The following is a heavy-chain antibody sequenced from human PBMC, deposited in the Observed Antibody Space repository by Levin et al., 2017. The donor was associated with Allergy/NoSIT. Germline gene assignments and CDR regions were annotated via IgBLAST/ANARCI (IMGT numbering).Heavy chain of an antibody. CDR3: AKDYLLPRGYYGSGEAGWFDP. CDR2: ISYDGSNK. D-gene: IGHD3-10*01. Sequence: GGSLRLSCAASGFTFSSYGMHWVRQAPGKGLEWVAVISYDGSNKYYADSVKGRFTISRDNSKNTLYLQMNSLRAEDTAVYYCAKDYLLPRGYYGSGEAGWFDPWGQGTLVTVSS. CDR1: GFTFSSYG. V-gene: IGHV3-30*18. J-gene: IGHJ5*02.